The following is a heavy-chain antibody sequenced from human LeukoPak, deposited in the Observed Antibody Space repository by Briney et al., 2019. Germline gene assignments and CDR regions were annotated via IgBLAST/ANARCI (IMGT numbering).Heavy chain of an antibody. V-gene: IGHV1-24*01. J-gene: IGHJ4*02. CDR2: FDPEDGET. D-gene: IGHD3-10*01. Sequence: GASVKVSCTVSGYTLTELSMHWVRQAPGKGLEWMGGFDPEDGETIYAQKFQGRVTMTEDTSTDTAYMELSSLRSEDTAVYYCAGAPRGVIPYFDYWGQGTLVTVSS. CDR1: GYTLTELS. CDR3: AGAPRGVIPYFDY.